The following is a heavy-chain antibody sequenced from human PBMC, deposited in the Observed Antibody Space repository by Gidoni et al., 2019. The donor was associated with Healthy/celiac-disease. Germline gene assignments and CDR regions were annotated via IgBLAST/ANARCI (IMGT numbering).Heavy chain of an antibody. D-gene: IGHD6-13*01. CDR3: ARAGSSSSWYPLDY. V-gene: IGHV3-33*01. CDR1: GFTFSSYG. CDR2: IWYDGSNK. J-gene: IGHJ4*02. Sequence: QVQLVESGGGVVQPGRSLRLSCAAAGFTFSSYGMHWVRQAPGKGLEWVAVIWYDGSNKYYADSVKGRFTISRDNSKNTLYLQMNSLRAEDTAVYYCARAGSSSSWYPLDYWGQGTLVTVSS.